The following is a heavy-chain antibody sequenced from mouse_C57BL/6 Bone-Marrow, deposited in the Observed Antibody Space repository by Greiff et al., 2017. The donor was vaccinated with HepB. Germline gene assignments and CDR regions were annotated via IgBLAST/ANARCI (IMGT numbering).Heavy chain of an antibody. D-gene: IGHD1-1*01. J-gene: IGHJ1*03. CDR3: TRGGTVVARYFDV. V-gene: IGHV5-9-1*02. CDR1: GFTFSSYA. CDR2: ISSGGDYI. Sequence: EVQLVESGEGLVKPGGSLKLSCAASGFTFSSYAMSWVRQTPEKRLEWVAYISSGGDYIYYADTVKGRFTISRDNARNTLYLQMSSLKSEDTAMYYCTRGGTVVARYFDVWGTGTTVTVSS.